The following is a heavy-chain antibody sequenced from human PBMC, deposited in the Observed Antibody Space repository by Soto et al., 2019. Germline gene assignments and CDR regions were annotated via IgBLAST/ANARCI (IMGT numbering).Heavy chain of an antibody. CDR3: ARGSRYSSSHYFEY. V-gene: IGHV1-2*04. D-gene: IGHD6-6*01. J-gene: IGHJ4*02. Sequence: GASVKVSCKASGYTFTSYDINWVRQAIGQGLEWMGWINPNSGGTNYAQKFQGWVTMTRDTSISTAYMELSRLRSDDTAVYYCARGSRYSSSHYFEYWGQGTLVPVSS. CDR2: INPNSGGT. CDR1: GYTFTSYD.